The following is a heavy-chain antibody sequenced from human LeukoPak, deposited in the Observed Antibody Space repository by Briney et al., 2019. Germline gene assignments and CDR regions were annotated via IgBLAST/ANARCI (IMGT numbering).Heavy chain of an antibody. V-gene: IGHV4-39*07. CDR3: ARDIYDSSGYQGY. CDR1: GGSISSTSYY. J-gene: IGHJ4*02. D-gene: IGHD3-22*01. Sequence: SETLSLTCTVSGGSISSTSYYWGWIRQPPGKGLEWIGTIYYSGSPYYNPSLKSRVTISVDRSKNQFSLKLSSVTAADTAVYYCARDIYDSSGYQGYWGQGTLVTVSS. CDR2: IYYSGSP.